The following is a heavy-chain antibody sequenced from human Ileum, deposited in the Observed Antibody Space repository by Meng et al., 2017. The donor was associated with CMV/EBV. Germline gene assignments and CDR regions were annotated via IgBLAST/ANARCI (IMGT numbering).Heavy chain of an antibody. J-gene: IGHJ2*01. CDR2: IYWNGDF. D-gene: IGHD2-21*02. Sequence: GFSLSPAVLGVGWIRQPPGKAPEWLALIYWNGDFRYSPSLRYRLAITKDTSKNQAVLKMTKMDPVDTATYYCAHYGDWRFGYYLDLWGRGTLVTVSS. CDR1: GFSLSPAVLG. CDR3: AHYGDWRFGYYLDL. V-gene: IGHV2-5*01.